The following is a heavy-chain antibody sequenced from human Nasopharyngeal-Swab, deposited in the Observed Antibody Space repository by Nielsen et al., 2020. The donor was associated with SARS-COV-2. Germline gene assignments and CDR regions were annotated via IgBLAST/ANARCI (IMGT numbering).Heavy chain of an antibody. Sequence: GESLKISCAASGFTFSSYAVHWVRQAPGKGLEWVAVISYDGTNKHYADSVKGRFTISRDNSKNTLYLQMNSLRGGDTAVYYCVRAAVGDVTGWFDPWGQGTLVTVSS. D-gene: IGHD1-26*01. CDR3: VRAAVGDVTGWFDP. V-gene: IGHV3-30*04. CDR1: GFTFSSYA. J-gene: IGHJ5*02. CDR2: ISYDGTNK.